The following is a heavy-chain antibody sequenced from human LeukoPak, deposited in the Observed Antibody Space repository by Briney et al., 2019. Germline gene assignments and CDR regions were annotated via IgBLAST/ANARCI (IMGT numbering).Heavy chain of an antibody. Sequence: SETLSLTCTVSGGSISGYYWSWIRQPAGKGLEWIGRVYSSGSTNYNPSFESRVTMSVDTSKNQISLRLSSVTAADTAVYYCAREYSSFEYWGQGILVTVSS. V-gene: IGHV4-4*07. CDR3: AREYSSFEY. D-gene: IGHD6-13*01. CDR2: VYSSGST. CDR1: GGSISGYY. J-gene: IGHJ4*02.